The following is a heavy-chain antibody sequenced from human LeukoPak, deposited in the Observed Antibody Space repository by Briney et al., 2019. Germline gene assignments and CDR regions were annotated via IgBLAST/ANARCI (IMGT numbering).Heavy chain of an antibody. D-gene: IGHD2-15*01. Sequence: GASVKVSCKASGYTFTSYGISWVRQAPGQGLEWMGWISAYNGNTNYAQKLQGRVTMTTDTSTSTAYMELRSLRSDDTAVYYCAMARYCSGGSCYRKPNYYYGMDVWGQGTTVTVSS. CDR2: ISAYNGNT. CDR1: GYTFTSYG. CDR3: AMARYCSGGSCYRKPNYYYGMDV. V-gene: IGHV1-18*01. J-gene: IGHJ6*02.